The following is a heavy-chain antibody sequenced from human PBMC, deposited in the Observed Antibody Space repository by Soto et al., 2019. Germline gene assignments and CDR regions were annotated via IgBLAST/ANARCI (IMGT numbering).Heavy chain of an antibody. CDR2: ISGYNGNT. J-gene: IGHJ6*02. CDR3: AATGGNYFGLDV. V-gene: IGHV1-18*01. D-gene: IGHD2-8*02. Sequence: ASVKVSCKSSDNTFTHYGINWVRQAPGQGLEWMGWISGYNGNTKYAQKFQDRVTMTADTSTRTAFMEVRSLTSEDTGVYFCAATGGNYFGLDVWGQGTTVTVSS. CDR1: DNTFTHYG.